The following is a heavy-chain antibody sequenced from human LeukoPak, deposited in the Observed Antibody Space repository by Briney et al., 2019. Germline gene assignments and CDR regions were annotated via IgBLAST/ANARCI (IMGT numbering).Heavy chain of an antibody. J-gene: IGHJ3*02. Sequence: SQTLSLTCAVSAASINSGDYDWSWIRQPAGKGLEWFGRIYSPGTNYNYNPSLKSRVTISIDTSKNQFSLKLTSVTAADTAVYYCARGIGTSYDSSRDAFDIWGQGTMVTVSS. CDR3: ARGIGTSYDSSRDAFDI. D-gene: IGHD3-22*01. V-gene: IGHV4-61*02. CDR1: AASINSGDYD. CDR2: IYSPGTN.